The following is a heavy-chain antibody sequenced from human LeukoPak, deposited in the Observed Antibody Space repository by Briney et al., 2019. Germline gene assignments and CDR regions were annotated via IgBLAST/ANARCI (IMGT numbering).Heavy chain of an antibody. CDR1: GGSFSGYY. CDR2: INHSGST. V-gene: IGHV4-34*01. D-gene: IGHD3-9*01. J-gene: IGHJ4*02. Sequence: PSETLSLTCAVYGGSFSGYYWSWIRQPPGKGLEWIGEINHSGSTNYNPSLKSRVTISVETSKNQFSLKLSSVTAADTAVYYCARAQTGYHFDYWGQGTLVTVSS. CDR3: ARAQTGYHFDY.